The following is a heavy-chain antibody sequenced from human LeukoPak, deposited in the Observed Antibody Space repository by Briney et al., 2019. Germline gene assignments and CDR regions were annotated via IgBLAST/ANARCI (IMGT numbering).Heavy chain of an antibody. J-gene: IGHJ6*02. CDR2: ISGSGGST. CDR3: AKPHASYYYYGMDV. CDR1: GFTFSNAW. Sequence: GGSLRLSCAASGFTFSNAWMSCVRQAPGKGLEWVSAISGSGGSTYYADSVKGRFTISRDNSKNTLYLQMNSLRAEDTAVYYCAKPHASYYYYGMDVWGQGTTVTVSS. V-gene: IGHV3-23*01.